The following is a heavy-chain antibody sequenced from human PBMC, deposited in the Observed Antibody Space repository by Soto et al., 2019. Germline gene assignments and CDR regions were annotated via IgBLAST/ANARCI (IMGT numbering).Heavy chain of an antibody. D-gene: IGHD3-10*01. CDR3: TRDSSYYGSGRGVLDY. J-gene: IGHJ4*02. CDR1: GFSVATDS. V-gene: IGHV3-66*01. CDR2: IYKDGTT. Sequence: EVRLVESGGGLVQPGGSLRLSCAFSGFSVATDSMSWVRQAPGKGLEWISGIYKDGTTYHADSVKGRFTTSRDSFKNTLYLQMDNLGAEDTAVYHCTRDSSYYGSGRGVLDYWGQGTLVTVSS.